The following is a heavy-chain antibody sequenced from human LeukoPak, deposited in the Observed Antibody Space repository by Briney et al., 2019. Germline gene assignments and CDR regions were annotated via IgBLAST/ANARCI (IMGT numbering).Heavy chain of an antibody. CDR1: GGSISSGDYY. V-gene: IGHV4-61*08. Sequence: NPSQTLSLTCTVSGGSISSGDYYWSWIRQPPGKGLEWIGYIYYSGSTNYNPSLKSRVTISVDTSKNQFSLKLSSVTAADTAVYYCARDVYSLYGMDVWGQGTTVTVSS. D-gene: IGHD2-8*01. CDR3: ARDVYSLYGMDV. CDR2: IYYSGST. J-gene: IGHJ6*02.